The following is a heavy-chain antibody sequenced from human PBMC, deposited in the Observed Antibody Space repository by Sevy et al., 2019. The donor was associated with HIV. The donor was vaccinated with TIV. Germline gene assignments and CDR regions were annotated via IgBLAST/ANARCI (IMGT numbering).Heavy chain of an antibody. CDR2: ISGSGGST. V-gene: IGHV3-23*01. J-gene: IGHJ6*02. CDR1: GFTFSSYV. D-gene: IGHD6-6*01. Sequence: GGSLRLSCAASGFTFSSYVMSWVRQAPGKGLEWVSAISGSGGSTYYADSVKGRFTISRDNSKNTLYLQMNSLRAEDTAVYYCAKDRSIAARRDGMDVWGQGTTVTVSS. CDR3: AKDRSIAARRDGMDV.